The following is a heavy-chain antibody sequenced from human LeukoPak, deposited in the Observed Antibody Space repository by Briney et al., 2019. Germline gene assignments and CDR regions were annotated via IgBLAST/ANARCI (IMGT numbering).Heavy chain of an antibody. CDR1: GLTFSSYA. D-gene: IGHD3-10*01. Sequence: GGSLRLSCAASGLTFSSYAMSWVRQAPGKGLEWVSSISGTGGSTDYADSVKGRFTISRDYSKNTLFLQMNSLRAEDTAVYYCAKGAYYYGSGSYCFDHWGQGTLVTVSP. CDR2: ISGTGGST. V-gene: IGHV3-23*01. J-gene: IGHJ5*02. CDR3: AKGAYYYGSGSYCFDH.